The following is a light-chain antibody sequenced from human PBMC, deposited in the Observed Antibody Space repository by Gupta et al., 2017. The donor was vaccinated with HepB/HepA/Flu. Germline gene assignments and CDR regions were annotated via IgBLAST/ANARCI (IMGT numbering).Light chain of an antibody. CDR1: QSVSSNY. Sequence: EIVLTQSPGTLSLSPGERATLSCRASQSVSSNYLAWYQQKPGQPPRLLIYGASRRATGIPDRFSGSGSGTDFTLTISRLEPEDFAVYYCQQYGSFRTFGQGTKVEIK. CDR2: GAS. CDR3: QQYGSFRT. J-gene: IGKJ1*01. V-gene: IGKV3-20*01.